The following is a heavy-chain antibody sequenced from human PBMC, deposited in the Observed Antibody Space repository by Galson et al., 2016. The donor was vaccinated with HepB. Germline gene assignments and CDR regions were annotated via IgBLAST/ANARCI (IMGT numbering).Heavy chain of an antibody. CDR2: TYYRSKWFD. D-gene: IGHD4-23*01. J-gene: IGHJ4*01. CDR3: ARTNSKTYGGGNLDY. V-gene: IGHV6-1*01. Sequence: CAISWDSVSSNSAAWNWIRQSPSRGLEWLGRTYYRSKWFDDYAPSVKSRINISPDTSKNQFSLQLNSVTPEDTAVYYCARTNSKTYGGGNLDYWGQGTLVTGAS. CDR1: WDSVSSNSAA.